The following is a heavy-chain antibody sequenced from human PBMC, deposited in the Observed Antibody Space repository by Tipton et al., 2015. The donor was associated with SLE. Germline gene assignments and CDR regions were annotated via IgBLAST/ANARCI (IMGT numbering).Heavy chain of an antibody. D-gene: IGHD3-10*02. CDR1: GYAFTGYF. Sequence: QVQLVQSGAEVRRPGASVRVSCKASGYAFTGYFLNWVRQAPGQGLEWLGWVAPHGGGPIYSQKFQGRVTMTGDTSVRTAYMDLTRLTSDDTAVYYCARSPVPTQGFDYWGQGTLVTVSS. V-gene: IGHV1-2*02. CDR2: VAPHGGGP. CDR3: ARSPVPTQGFDY. J-gene: IGHJ4*02.